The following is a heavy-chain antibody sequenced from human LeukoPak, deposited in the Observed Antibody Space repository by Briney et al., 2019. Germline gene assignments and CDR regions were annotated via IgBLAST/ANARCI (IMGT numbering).Heavy chain of an antibody. CDR2: IYYSGST. V-gene: IGHV4-59*12. CDR1: GGSISSDY. CDR3: ARETRSGGSLLRGNWFDP. Sequence: SETLSLTCTVYGGSISSDYWSWIRQPPGRGLEWIGEIYYSGSTNYNPSLKSRVTISLDTSKNQFSLKLSSVTAADTAVYYCARETRSGGSLLRGNWFDPWGQGTLVTVSS. J-gene: IGHJ5*02. D-gene: IGHD2-15*01.